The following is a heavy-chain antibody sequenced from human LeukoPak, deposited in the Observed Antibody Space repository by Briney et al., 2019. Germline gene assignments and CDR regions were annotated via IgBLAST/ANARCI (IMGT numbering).Heavy chain of an antibody. D-gene: IGHD3-10*01. CDR3: AKDRGYYYGSGSYEDY. J-gene: IGHJ4*02. CDR2: ISGSGGST. Sequence: RAGGSLRLSCAASGFTFSSYAMSWVRQAPGKGLEWVSAISGSGGSTYYADSVKGRFTISRDNSKNTLYLQMNSLRTEDTAVYYCAKDRGYYYGSGSYEDYWGQGTLVTVSS. CDR1: GFTFSSYA. V-gene: IGHV3-23*01.